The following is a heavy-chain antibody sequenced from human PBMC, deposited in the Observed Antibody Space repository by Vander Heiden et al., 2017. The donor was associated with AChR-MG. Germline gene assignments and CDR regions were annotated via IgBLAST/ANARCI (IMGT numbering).Heavy chain of an antibody. D-gene: IGHD2-8*01. CDR1: GGTFSSYA. V-gene: IGHV1-69*06. Sequence: QVQLVQSGAEVKKPGSSVKVSCKASGGTFSSYAISWVRQAPGQGLEWMGGIIPIFGTANYAQKFQGRVTITADKSTSTAYMELSSLRSEDTAVYYCASEHCTNGGCAVSYFDYWGQGTLVTVTS. CDR3: ASEHCTNGGCAVSYFDY. J-gene: IGHJ4*02. CDR2: IIPIFGTA.